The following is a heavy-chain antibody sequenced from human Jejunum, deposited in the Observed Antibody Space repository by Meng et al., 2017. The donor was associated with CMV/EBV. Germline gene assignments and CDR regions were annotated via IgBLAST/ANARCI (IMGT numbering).Heavy chain of an antibody. D-gene: IGHD1-26*01. CDR1: GFTVSSNS. CDR3: AKSPAWELPFDY. Sequence: CAVSGFTVSSNSMSWVRQAPGKGLDWVSVIYRGGNTDYAHSVKGRFTISRDNSKNTLYLHINNLRAEDTAVYYCAKSPAWELPFDYWGQGTLVTVSS. CDR2: IYRGGNT. J-gene: IGHJ4*02. V-gene: IGHV3-53*01.